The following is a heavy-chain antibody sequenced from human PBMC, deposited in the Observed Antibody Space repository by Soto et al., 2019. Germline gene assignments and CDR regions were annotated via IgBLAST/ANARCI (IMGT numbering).Heavy chain of an antibody. Sequence: ASVKVSCKASGYTFTSYYMHWVRQAPGQGLEWMGIINPSGGSTSYAQKFQGRVTMTRDTSTSTVYMELSSLRSEDTAVYYCARLSPYYYDSSGYLDYWGQGALVTVSS. CDR3: ARLSPYYYDSSGYLDY. V-gene: IGHV1-46*01. D-gene: IGHD3-22*01. J-gene: IGHJ4*02. CDR1: GYTFTSYY. CDR2: INPSGGST.